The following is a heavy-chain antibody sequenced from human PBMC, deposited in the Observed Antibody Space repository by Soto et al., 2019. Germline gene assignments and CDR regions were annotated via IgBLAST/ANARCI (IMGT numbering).Heavy chain of an antibody. CDR2: ISYDGSNP. J-gene: IGHJ4*02. CDR1: GFTFSSSG. D-gene: IGHD1-26*01. V-gene: IGHV3-30*18. Sequence: QVQLVESGGGVVQPGRSLRVSCVASGFTFSSSGMHWVRQAPGKGLEWVAVISYDGSNPYYGDSVKSRFTISRDNYRNTLHVQMNSRRAEDTAVYYCAKDTRYSGRYGTFDYWGQGTLVTVSS. CDR3: AKDTRYSGRYGTFDY.